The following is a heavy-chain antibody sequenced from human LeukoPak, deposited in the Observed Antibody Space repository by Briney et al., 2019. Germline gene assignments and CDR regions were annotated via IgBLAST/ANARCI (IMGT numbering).Heavy chain of an antibody. CDR3: ARLRYGYLREGNFDY. J-gene: IGHJ4*02. Sequence: SETLSLTCTVSGGSISSSSYYWGWIRQPPGKGLEWIGSIYYSGSTYYNPSLKSRVTISVDTSKNQFSLKLSSVTAADTAVYYCARLRYGYLREGNFDYWGQGTLVTVSS. CDR2: IYYSGST. V-gene: IGHV4-39*01. CDR1: GGSISSSSYY. D-gene: IGHD5-18*01.